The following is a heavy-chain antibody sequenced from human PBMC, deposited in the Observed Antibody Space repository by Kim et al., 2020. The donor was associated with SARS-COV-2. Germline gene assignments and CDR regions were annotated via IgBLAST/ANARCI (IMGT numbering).Heavy chain of an antibody. Sequence: ASVKVSCKVSGYTLTELSMHWVRQAPGKGLEWMGGFDPEDGETIYAQKFQGRVTMTEDTSTDTAYMELSSLGSEDTAVYYCATGSAASNPTWFDPWGQGTLVTVSS. J-gene: IGHJ5*02. CDR2: FDPEDGET. CDR3: ATGSAASNPTWFDP. V-gene: IGHV1-24*01. CDR1: GYTLTELS. D-gene: IGHD6-13*01.